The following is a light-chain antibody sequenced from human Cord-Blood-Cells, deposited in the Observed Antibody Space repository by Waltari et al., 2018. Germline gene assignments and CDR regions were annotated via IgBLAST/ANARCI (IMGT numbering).Light chain of an antibody. CDR1: QSLLHSNGYNY. V-gene: IGKV2-28*01. Sequence: DIVMTQSPLSLPVTPGAPASILFRASQSLLHSNGYNYLDWYLQKPGQSPQLLIYLGSNRASGVPDRFSGSGSGTDFTLKISRVEAEDVGVYYCMQALQTPYTFGQGTKLEIK. CDR3: MQALQTPYT. CDR2: LGS. J-gene: IGKJ2*01.